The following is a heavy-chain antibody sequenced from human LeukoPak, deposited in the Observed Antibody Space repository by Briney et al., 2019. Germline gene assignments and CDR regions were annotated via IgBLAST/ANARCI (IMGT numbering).Heavy chain of an antibody. CDR1: GYTFTTYH. CDR3: ARAYYYDSSGPIHYFDY. D-gene: IGHD3-22*01. V-gene: IGHV1-46*01. Sequence: ASVKVSCKASGYTFTTYHMHWVRQAPGQGLEWMGIINPSGGTTSYAQKFQGRVTITRDTSTSTVNMELSSLRSEDTAVYYCARAYYYDSSGPIHYFDYWGQGTLVTVSS. J-gene: IGHJ4*02. CDR2: INPSGGTT.